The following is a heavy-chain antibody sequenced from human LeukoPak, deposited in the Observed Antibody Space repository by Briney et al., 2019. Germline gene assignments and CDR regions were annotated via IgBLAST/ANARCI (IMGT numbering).Heavy chain of an antibody. CDR2: IRSSSSYI. CDR1: GFTFSTYS. V-gene: IGHV3-21*01. J-gene: IGHJ3*02. CDR3: ARVRYGYNSDAFDM. D-gene: IGHD5-24*01. Sequence: PGGSLRLSCAASGFTFSTYSMNWVRQAPGKGLEWVSSIRSSSSYIHYADSVKGRFTISSDNAKNSVYLQMNSLGAEDTAVYYCARVRYGYNSDAFDMWGQGTVVTVSS.